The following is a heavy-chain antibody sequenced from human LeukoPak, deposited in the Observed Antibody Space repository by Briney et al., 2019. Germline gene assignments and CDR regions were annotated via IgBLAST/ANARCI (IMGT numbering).Heavy chain of an antibody. D-gene: IGHD6-19*01. V-gene: IGHV4-34*01. CDR3: ASPPHLSGWYSNWFDP. J-gene: IGHJ5*02. Sequence: RSSETLSLTCAVYGGSFSGYYWSWIRQPPGKGLEWIGEINHSGSTNYNPSLKSRVTISVDTSKNQFSLKLSSVTAADTAVYYCASPPHLSGWYSNWFDPWGQGTLVTVSS. CDR2: INHSGST. CDR1: GGSFSGYY.